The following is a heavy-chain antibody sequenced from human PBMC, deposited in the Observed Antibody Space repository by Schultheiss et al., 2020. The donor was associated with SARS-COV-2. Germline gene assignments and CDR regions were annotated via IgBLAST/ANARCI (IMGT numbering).Heavy chain of an antibody. V-gene: IGHV4-39*07. CDR2: IYYSGST. CDR1: GGSVSSGSYY. J-gene: IGHJ5*02. CDR3: ARDGGSSSDRFDP. D-gene: IGHD6-13*01. Sequence: SETLSLTCTVSGGSVSSGSYYWSWIRQPPGKGLEWIGSIYYSGSTYYNPSLKSRVTISVDTSKNQFSLKLSSVTAADTAVYYCARDGGSSSDRFDPWGQGTLVTVSS.